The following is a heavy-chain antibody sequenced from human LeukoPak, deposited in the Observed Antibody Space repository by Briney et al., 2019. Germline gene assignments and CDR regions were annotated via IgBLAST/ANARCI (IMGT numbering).Heavy chain of an antibody. V-gene: IGHV3-48*04. CDR3: ARGSTGA. J-gene: IGHJ6*02. CDR1: GFTFSGYA. Sequence: PGGSLRLSCAASGFTFSGYAMNWVRQAPGKGLEWVSHIYSSDTTYADSVKGRFTISRDNAKNSLYLQMNSLRAEDTAVYYCARGSTGAWGQGTTVTVSS. CDR2: IYSSDTT.